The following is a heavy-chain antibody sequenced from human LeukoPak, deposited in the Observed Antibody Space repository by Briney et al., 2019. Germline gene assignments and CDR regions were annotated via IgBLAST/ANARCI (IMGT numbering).Heavy chain of an antibody. J-gene: IGHJ4*02. Sequence: GGSLRLSCAASGFTFSSYEMNWVRQAPGKGLEWVSAISGSGGSTYYADSVKGRFTISRDNSKNTLYLQMNSLRAEDTAVYYCAKVLKNWDDSPFDYWGQGTLVTVSS. CDR3: AKVLKNWDDSPFDY. D-gene: IGHD1-1*01. V-gene: IGHV3-23*01. CDR2: ISGSGGST. CDR1: GFTFSSYE.